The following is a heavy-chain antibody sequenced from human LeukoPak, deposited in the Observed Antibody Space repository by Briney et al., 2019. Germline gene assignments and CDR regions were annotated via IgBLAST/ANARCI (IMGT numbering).Heavy chain of an antibody. Sequence: GGSLRLSCAASGFTFSSYWMSWVRQAPGKGLEWVANIKQDGSEKYYVDSVKGRFTISRDNAKNSLYLQMNSLRAEDTAVYYCARTIAAAGLQAPNWFDPWGQGTLVTVSS. V-gene: IGHV3-7*01. D-gene: IGHD6-13*01. CDR1: GFTFSSYW. CDR3: ARTIAAAGLQAPNWFDP. J-gene: IGHJ5*02. CDR2: IKQDGSEK.